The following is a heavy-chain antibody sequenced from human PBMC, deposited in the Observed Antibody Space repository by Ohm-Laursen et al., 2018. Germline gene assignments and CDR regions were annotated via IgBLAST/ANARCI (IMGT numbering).Heavy chain of an antibody. CDR1: GGSISSHY. CDR2: INYNEGT. CDR3: AGRGY. V-gene: IGHV4-59*11. D-gene: IGHD1-26*01. J-gene: IGHJ4*02. Sequence: GTLSLTCTVSGGSISSHYWSWIRQPPGKGLDWIGYINYNEGTKYNPSLKSRVTMSVDTSKNQFSLNLSSVTAADTAVYYCAGRGYWGQGTLVTVSS.